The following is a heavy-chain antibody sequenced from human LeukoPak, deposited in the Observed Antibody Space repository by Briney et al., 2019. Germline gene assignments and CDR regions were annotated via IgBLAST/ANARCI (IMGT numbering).Heavy chain of an antibody. Sequence: SETLSLTCAVYGGSFSGYYWSWIRQPPGKGLEWIAEITQSGSTNYNPSLKSRVTISVDTSKNQFSLKLSSVTAADTAVYYCARSPRYYYGSGSYRYYYYMDVWGKGTTVTVSS. CDR1: GGSFSGYY. J-gene: IGHJ6*03. D-gene: IGHD3-10*01. CDR2: ITQSGST. V-gene: IGHV4-34*01. CDR3: ARSPRYYYGSGSYRYYYYMDV.